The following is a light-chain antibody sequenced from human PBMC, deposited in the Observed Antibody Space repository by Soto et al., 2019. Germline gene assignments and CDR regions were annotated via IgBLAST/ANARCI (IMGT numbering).Light chain of an antibody. Sequence: EIVLTQSPGSLSLSPGERATLSCRASQSVDSSFFAWYQQKPGQAPRLLIYGASNRATGIPDRFIGSGSGTDFTLTISRLEPEDFAVYYCQQYVSSVTFGQGTKVEIK. CDR3: QQYVSSVT. CDR1: QSVDSSF. V-gene: IGKV3-20*01. CDR2: GAS. J-gene: IGKJ1*01.